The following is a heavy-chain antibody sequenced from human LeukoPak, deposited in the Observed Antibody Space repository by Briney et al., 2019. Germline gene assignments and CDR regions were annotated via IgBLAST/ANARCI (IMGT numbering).Heavy chain of an antibody. J-gene: IGHJ1*01. CDR3: ARDPPSFQH. CDR2: ISSSSSYI. V-gene: IGHV3-21*01. CDR1: GFTFSNYN. Sequence: GGSLRLSCAASGFTFSNYNMNWVRQAPGKGLECVSSISSSSSYIYYADSVKGRFTISRDNAKNSLFLQMNSLRAEDTAVYYCARDPPSFQHWGQGTLVTVST.